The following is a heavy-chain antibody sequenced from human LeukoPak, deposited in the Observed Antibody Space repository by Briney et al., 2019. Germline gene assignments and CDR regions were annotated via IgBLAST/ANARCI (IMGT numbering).Heavy chain of an antibody. V-gene: IGHV4-39*07. Sequence: SETLSLTCTVSGGSISSSSYYWGWIRQPPGKGLEWIGSIYYSGSTYYNPSLKSRVTISVDTSKNQFSLKLSSVTAADTAVCYCARDSYYYDSSGRRRLDYWGQGTLVTVSS. D-gene: IGHD3-22*01. J-gene: IGHJ4*02. CDR2: IYYSGST. CDR3: ARDSYYYDSSGRRRLDY. CDR1: GGSISSSSYY.